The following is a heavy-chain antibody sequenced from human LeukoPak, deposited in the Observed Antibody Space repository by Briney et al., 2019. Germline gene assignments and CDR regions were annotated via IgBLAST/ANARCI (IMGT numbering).Heavy chain of an antibody. Sequence: ASVKVSCKASGYTFTSYDINWVRQATGQGLEWMGWMNPNSGNTGYAQKFQGRVTITRNTSISTAYMELSSLRSEDTAVYYCARVRRHYDSTGYYQYYFDYWGQGTLVTVSS. J-gene: IGHJ4*02. V-gene: IGHV1-8*03. CDR2: MNPNSGNT. D-gene: IGHD3-22*01. CDR3: ARVRRHYDSTGYYQYYFDY. CDR1: GYTFTSYD.